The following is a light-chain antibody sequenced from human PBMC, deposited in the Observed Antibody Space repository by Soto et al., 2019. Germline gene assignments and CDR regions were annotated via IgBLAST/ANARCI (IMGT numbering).Light chain of an antibody. J-gene: IGLJ1*01. CDR3: SLYTSSSTFYV. CDR2: EVS. CDR1: SSDVGSYNR. V-gene: IGLV2-18*01. Sequence: QSALTQPPSVSGSPGQSVTISCTGTSSDVGSYNRVSWYQQPPGTAPKLMIYEVSNRPSGVPDRFSGSKSGNTASLTISGLQAEDESDYYCSLYTSSSTFYVFGTVTKLTVL.